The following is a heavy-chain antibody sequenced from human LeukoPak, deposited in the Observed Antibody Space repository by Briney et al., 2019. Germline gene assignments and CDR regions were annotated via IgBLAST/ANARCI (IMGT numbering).Heavy chain of an antibody. CDR1: GGSLSSRSHY. CDR3: ARGERIQRRPITTRRPEDPYYYYGMDV. J-gene: IGHJ6*02. D-gene: IGHD3-3*01. Sequence: SETLSLTCTVSGGSLSSRSHYWGWIRQPPGQGLEWTGSLSNSGNTYYNPSLKSRVTISVDTSKNEFSLKLSSVTAADTAVYYCARGERIQRRPITTRRPEDPYYYYGMDVWGQGTTVTVSS. V-gene: IGHV4-39*01. CDR2: LSNSGNT.